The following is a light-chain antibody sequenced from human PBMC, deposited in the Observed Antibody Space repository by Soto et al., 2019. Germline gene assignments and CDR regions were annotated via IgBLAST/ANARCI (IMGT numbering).Light chain of an antibody. Sequence: QSVLTQPPSVSGAPGQRVTISCTGSSSNIGAGYDVHGYQQLPGTAPKLLIYGNSNRPSGVPDRFSGSKSGTSASLALTGLQAEDEADYYCQSYDSSLSGYVFGTGTKLTVL. CDR3: QSYDSSLSGYV. J-gene: IGLJ1*01. CDR2: GNS. CDR1: SSNIGAGYD. V-gene: IGLV1-40*01.